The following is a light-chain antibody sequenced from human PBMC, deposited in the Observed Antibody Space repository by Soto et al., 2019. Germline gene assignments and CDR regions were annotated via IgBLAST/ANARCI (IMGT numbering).Light chain of an antibody. CDR2: GAS. V-gene: IGKV1-6*01. CDR3: LQDRSHFWT. CDR1: QDIRNY. Sequence: ALQVTQSPTSLSSSLGDRFTITCRSSQDIRNYLGWYQQKPGKAPQLLIYGASSLQRGVSSRFSGSGFGTDFTLTISSLQPEDSATYYCLQDRSHFWTFGQGTKVDIK. J-gene: IGKJ1*01.